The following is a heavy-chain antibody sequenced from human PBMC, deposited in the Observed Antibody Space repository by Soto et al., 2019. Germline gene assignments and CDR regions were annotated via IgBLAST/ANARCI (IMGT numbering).Heavy chain of an antibody. CDR3: ARAGIAAAGFFYYYYMDV. CDR2: ISSNGGST. J-gene: IGHJ6*03. D-gene: IGHD6-13*01. CDR1: GFTFSSYA. Sequence: GGSLRLSCAASGFTFSSYAMHWVRQAPGKGLEYVSAISSNGGSTYYANSVKGRFTISRDNSKNTLYLQMGSLRAEDMAVYYCARAGIAAAGFFYYYYMDVWGKGTTVTVSS. V-gene: IGHV3-64*01.